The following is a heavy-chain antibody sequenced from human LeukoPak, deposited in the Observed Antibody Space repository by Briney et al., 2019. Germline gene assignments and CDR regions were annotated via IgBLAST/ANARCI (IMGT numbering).Heavy chain of an antibody. CDR2: IDHSGST. CDR1: GYSISSGYY. V-gene: IGHV4-38-2*02. D-gene: IGHD6-13*01. CDR3: ARLVVSSWYHEVLLGRDY. J-gene: IGHJ4*02. Sequence: SETLSLTCTVSGYSISSGYYWGWIRQPPGKGLEWTGSIDHSGSTYYKPHLKSRVTISVDTSKNQFSLKLSSVPAADTAVYYCARLVVSSWYHEVLLGRDYWGQGTLVTVSS.